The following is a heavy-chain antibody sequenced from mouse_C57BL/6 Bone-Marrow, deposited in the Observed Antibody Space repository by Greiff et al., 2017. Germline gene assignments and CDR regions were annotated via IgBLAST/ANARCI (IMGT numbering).Heavy chain of an antibody. Sequence: EVKLVESGAELVKPGASVKLSCTASGFNIKDYYIHWVKQRTEQGLEWIGRIDPEDGETKYAPKFQDKATITADTSSNTAYLQLSSLTSEDTAVYYGTRSLIYYGTNYWGQGTTLTVSA. J-gene: IGHJ2*01. D-gene: IGHD1-1*01. CDR2: IDPEDGET. CDR3: TRSLIYYGTNY. CDR1: GFNIKDYY. V-gene: IGHV14-2*01.